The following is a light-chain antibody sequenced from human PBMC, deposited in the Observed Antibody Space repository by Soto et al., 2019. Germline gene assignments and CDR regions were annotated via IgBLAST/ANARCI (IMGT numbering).Light chain of an antibody. CDR2: TNN. V-gene: IGLV1-47*02. CDR1: SSNIGSNY. Sequence: QSVLTQPPSVSGTPGQRVTISCSGSSSNIGSNYVYWYQQLPGAAPKLLIYTNNKRSSGVPDRFSGSKSGTSASLAISGLRSEDEADYYCAAWDDSLSGSWVFGGGTKLTVL. CDR3: AAWDDSLSGSWV. J-gene: IGLJ3*02.